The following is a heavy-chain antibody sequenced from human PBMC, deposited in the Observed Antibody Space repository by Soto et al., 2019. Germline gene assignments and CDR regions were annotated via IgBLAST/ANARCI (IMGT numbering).Heavy chain of an antibody. CDR3: AREVGYCSSASCYPGAIDY. Sequence: QVQLQESGPGLVKPSETLSLTCTVSGGSISSYYWSWIRQPPGRGLEWIGYIYYSGSTNYNPALKRQVTISVDTSKNLFSLKLSSLTAADTAVYYCAREVGYCSSASCYPGAIDYWGQGTLVTVSS. J-gene: IGHJ4*02. V-gene: IGHV4-59*01. CDR2: IYYSGST. D-gene: IGHD2-2*01. CDR1: GGSISSYY.